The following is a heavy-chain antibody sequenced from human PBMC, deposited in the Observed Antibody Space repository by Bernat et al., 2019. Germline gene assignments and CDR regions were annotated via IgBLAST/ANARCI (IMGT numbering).Heavy chain of an antibody. V-gene: IGHV3-48*02. CDR2: ISSSSSTI. J-gene: IGHJ4*02. D-gene: IGHD5-12*01. Sequence: EVQLVESGGGLVLPGGSLRLSCAASGFTFSSYSMNWVRQAPGKGLEWVSYISSSSSTIYYADSVKGRVTISRDNAKNTLYLQMNSMRDEDTAVYYCAGGKYDSGYDRWYYFDYWGQGTLVTVSS. CDR1: GFTFSSYS. CDR3: AGGKYDSGYDRWYYFDY.